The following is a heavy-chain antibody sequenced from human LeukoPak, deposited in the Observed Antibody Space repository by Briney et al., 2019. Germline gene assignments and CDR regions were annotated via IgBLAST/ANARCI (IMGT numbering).Heavy chain of an antibody. CDR3: ARRIAAAGTVFFFYGMDV. CDR1: GYTFTSYG. V-gene: IGHV1-18*01. CDR2: ISAYNGNT. D-gene: IGHD6-13*01. J-gene: IGHJ6*02. Sequence: ASVKVSCKASGYTFTSYGISWVRQAPGQELEWMGWISAYNGNTNYAQKLQGRVTMTTDTSTSTAYMELRSLRSDDTAVYYCARRIAAAGTVFFFYGMDVWGQGTTVTVSS.